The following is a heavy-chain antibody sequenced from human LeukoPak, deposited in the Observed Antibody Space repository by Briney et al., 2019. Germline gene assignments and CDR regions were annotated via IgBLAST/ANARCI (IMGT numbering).Heavy chain of an antibody. Sequence: SETLSLTCTVSGGSISSYYWSWIRQPPGKGLEWIGYIYYSGSTNYNPSLKSRVTISVDTSKNQFSLKLSSVTAADAAVYYCARTKYTYSSGQIFDYWGQGTLVTVSS. CDR3: ARTKYTYSSGQIFDY. V-gene: IGHV4-59*01. J-gene: IGHJ4*02. D-gene: IGHD6-6*01. CDR2: IYYSGST. CDR1: GGSISSYY.